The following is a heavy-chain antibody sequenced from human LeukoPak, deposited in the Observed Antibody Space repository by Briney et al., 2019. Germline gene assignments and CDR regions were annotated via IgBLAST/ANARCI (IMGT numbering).Heavy chain of an antibody. Sequence: GRSLRLSCAASGFTFSSYGMHWVRQAPGKGLEWVAVISYDGSNKYYADSVKGRFTISRDNSKNTLYLQMNSLRAEDTAVYYCATMIVDHWGQGTLVTVSS. J-gene: IGHJ4*02. CDR1: GFTFSSYG. V-gene: IGHV3-30*03. CDR3: ATMIVDH. CDR2: ISYDGSNK. D-gene: IGHD3-22*01.